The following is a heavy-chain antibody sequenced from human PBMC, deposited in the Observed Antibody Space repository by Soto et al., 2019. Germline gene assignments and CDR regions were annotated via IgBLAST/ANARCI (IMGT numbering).Heavy chain of an antibody. CDR3: AREGMSRPRWVFDY. Sequence: EVQLVESGGGLVQPGGSLRLSCAASGFTFGSYPMHWVRQAPGKGLESVSAISTNGDSTFYANSVKGRFTISRDNSKNTLSLQMGSLRAEDMGVYYCAREGMSRPRWVFDYWGQGTLVTASS. CDR2: ISTNGDST. D-gene: IGHD6-13*01. V-gene: IGHV3-64*01. CDR1: GFTFGSYP. J-gene: IGHJ4*02.